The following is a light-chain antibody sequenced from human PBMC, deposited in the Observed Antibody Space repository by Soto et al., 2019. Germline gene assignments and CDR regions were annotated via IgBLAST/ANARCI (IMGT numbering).Light chain of an antibody. CDR3: CSYAGTYTQWV. Sequence: QSALTQPRSVSGSPGQSVTISCTGTSSDVGGYNYVSWYQQHPGKAPKLVIYDVSKRPSGVPDRFSGSKSGNTASLTVSGLQAEDEADYSCCSYAGTYTQWVFGGGPKVTVL. J-gene: IGLJ3*02. CDR1: SSDVGGYNY. V-gene: IGLV2-11*01. CDR2: DVS.